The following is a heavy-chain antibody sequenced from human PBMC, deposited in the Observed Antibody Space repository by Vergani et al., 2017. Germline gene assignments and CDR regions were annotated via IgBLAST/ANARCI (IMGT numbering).Heavy chain of an antibody. D-gene: IGHD3-9*01. J-gene: IGHJ5*02. CDR2: ISGDGGST. V-gene: IGHV3-43*01. Sequence: EVQLVESGGVVVQPGGSLRLSCAASGFTFDDYTMHWVRQAPGKGLEWVSLISGDGGSTYYADSVKGRFTISRDNSKNSLYLQMNSLRTEDTALYYCAKDAKRYFAPWGNWFDPWGQGTLVTVSS. CDR3: AKDAKRYFAPWGNWFDP. CDR1: GFTFDDYT.